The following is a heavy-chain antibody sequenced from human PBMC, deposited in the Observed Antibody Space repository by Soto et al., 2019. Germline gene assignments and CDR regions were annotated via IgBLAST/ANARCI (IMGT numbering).Heavy chain of an antibody. V-gene: IGHV4-30-4*01. CDR2: IYYSGST. CDR1: GGSISSGDYY. CDR3: ARGLYSSRGMDV. J-gene: IGHJ6*02. D-gene: IGHD6-13*01. Sequence: SETLSLTCTVSGGSISSGDYYWSWIRQPPGKGLEWMGYIYYSGSTYYNPSLKSRVTISVDRSRNQVSLKLSSVTAADTAVYYCARGLYSSRGMDVSGQGTTVTVSS.